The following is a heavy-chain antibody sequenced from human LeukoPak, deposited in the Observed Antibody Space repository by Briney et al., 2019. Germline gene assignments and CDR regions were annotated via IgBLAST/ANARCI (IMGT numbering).Heavy chain of an antibody. Sequence: SETLSLTCAVSGDSISSNNWWSWVRQPPGKGLEWIGEIYHSGSTNYSASLKSRVTISVDKSKNQISLKLSSVIAADTAVYYCARTTEGYCSSASCFGFSYSYYMDVWGKGTTVTISS. CDR3: ARTTEGYCSSASCFGFSYSYYMDV. CDR1: GDSISSNNW. J-gene: IGHJ6*03. CDR2: IYHSGST. V-gene: IGHV4-4*02. D-gene: IGHD2-2*01.